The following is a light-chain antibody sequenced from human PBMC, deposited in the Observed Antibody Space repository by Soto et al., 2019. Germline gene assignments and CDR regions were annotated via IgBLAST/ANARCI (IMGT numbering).Light chain of an antibody. Sequence: EIVLTQSPGTLSLSPGERATLSCRASQSVSSSYLAWYQQKPGQAPRLLIYGASSMATGIPDWFSGSGSGMDFTLTISRLEPEDFAVYYCQQYGSSPITFGQGTRLEIK. J-gene: IGKJ5*01. CDR2: GAS. CDR1: QSVSSSY. V-gene: IGKV3-20*01. CDR3: QQYGSSPIT.